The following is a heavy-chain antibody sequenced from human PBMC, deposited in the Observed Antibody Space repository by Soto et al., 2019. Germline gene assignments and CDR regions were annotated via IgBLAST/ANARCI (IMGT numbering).Heavy chain of an antibody. V-gene: IGHV3-30*18. Sequence: QVQLVESGGGVVQPGRSLRLSCAASGFTFSSYGMHWVRQAPGKGLEWVAVISYDGSNKYYADSVKGRFTISRDNSKNTLYLQRNSLRAEDTAVYYCAKDGGGGRVRGGEYPFGYWGQGTLVTVSS. D-gene: IGHD3-10*01. CDR3: AKDGGGGRVRGGEYPFGY. CDR1: GFTFSSYG. J-gene: IGHJ4*02. CDR2: ISYDGSNK.